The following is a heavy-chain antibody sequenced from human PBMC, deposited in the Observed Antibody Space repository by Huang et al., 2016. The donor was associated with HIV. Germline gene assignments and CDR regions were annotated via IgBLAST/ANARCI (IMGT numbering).Heavy chain of an antibody. CDR2: IYYSGST. D-gene: IGHD6-19*01. V-gene: IGHV4-39*01. Sequence: QLQLQESGPGLVKPSETLSLTCTVSGGSISTSGYYWGWIRQPPGTGLAGIGSIYYSGSTSYNPTLKSRVTISVDTSKSQFSLKLSSVTAADTAVYYCARQDTSGWYADPYYFDYWGQGTLVTVSS. CDR1: GGSISTSGYY. CDR3: ARQDTSGWYADPYYFDY. J-gene: IGHJ4*02.